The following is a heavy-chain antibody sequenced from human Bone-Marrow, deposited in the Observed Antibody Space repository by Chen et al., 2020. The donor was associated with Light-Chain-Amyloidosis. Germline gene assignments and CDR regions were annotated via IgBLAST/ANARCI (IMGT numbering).Heavy chain of an antibody. CDR3: ARGDGYNFLGYFDY. CDR2: TYYRSKWYN. D-gene: IGHD5-12*01. J-gene: IGHJ4*02. CDR1: GDSVSSNSAA. Sequence: QVQLQQSGPGLVKPSQTLSLTCAISGDSVSSNSAAWHWIRQSPSRGLEWLGRTYYRSKWYNDYTVSVKSRVTINPDTSKNQFSLQLNSVTPEDTAVYYCARGDGYNFLGYFDYWGQGTLVTVSS. V-gene: IGHV6-1*01.